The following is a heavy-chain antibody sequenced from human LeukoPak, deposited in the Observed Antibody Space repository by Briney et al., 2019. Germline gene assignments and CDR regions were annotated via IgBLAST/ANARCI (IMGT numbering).Heavy chain of an antibody. CDR1: GFTFRRYG. V-gene: IGHV3-23*01. CDR2: VSDSGRNT. Sequence: PGGSLRLSCAASGFTFRRYGMTWVRQAPGKGLGWVSSVSDSGRNTYYADSVKGRFTISRDNSRNTLYLQMNSLRAEDTAVYCCAREYHDSSGYLDYWGQGTLVTVSS. D-gene: IGHD3-22*01. J-gene: IGHJ4*02. CDR3: AREYHDSSGYLDY.